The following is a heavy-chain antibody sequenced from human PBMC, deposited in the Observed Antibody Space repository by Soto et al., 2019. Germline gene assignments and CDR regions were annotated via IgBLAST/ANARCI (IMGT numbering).Heavy chain of an antibody. J-gene: IGHJ5*02. CDR2: ISAYNGNT. CDR3: ARGADYGDPPSWFDP. D-gene: IGHD4-17*01. CDR1: GYTFTSYG. V-gene: IGHV1-18*04. Sequence: ASVKVPCKASGYTFTSYGISWVRQAPGQGLEWMGWISAYNGNTNYAQKLQGRVTMTTDTSTSTAYMELRSLRSDDTAVYYCARGADYGDPPSWFDPWGQGTLVTVSS.